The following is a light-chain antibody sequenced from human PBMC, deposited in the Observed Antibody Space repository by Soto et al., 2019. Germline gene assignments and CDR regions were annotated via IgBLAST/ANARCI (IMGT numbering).Light chain of an antibody. CDR3: SSYTLRNTLVL. Sequence: QSALTQPASVSGSPGQSITISCTGTSSDVGGYNFVSWYQQQPGKAPRLIIYEVSSRPSGVSYRFSGSKSGNTASLTISGLQAEDEADYYCSSYTLRNTLVLFGGGTKLTVL. V-gene: IGLV2-14*01. CDR1: SSDVGGYNF. J-gene: IGLJ3*02. CDR2: EVS.